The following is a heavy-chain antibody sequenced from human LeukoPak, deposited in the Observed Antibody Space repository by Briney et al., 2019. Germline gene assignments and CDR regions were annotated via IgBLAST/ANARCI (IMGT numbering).Heavy chain of an antibody. V-gene: IGHV1-18*01. J-gene: IGHJ4*02. CDR2: IRAHNGDT. Sequence: GASVKVSCKASGYTFTSYAISWVRQAPGQGLEWTGWIRAHNGDTNHAQQLQGRVTMTTDTSTRTAYMELRSLRSEDTAVYYCARGEFICTINTCYASALDSWGQGTLVTVSS. CDR3: ARGEFICTINTCYASALDS. CDR1: GYTFTSYA. D-gene: IGHD2-2*01.